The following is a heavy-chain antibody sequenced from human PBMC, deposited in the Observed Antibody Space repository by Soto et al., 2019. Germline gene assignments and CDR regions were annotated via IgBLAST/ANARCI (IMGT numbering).Heavy chain of an antibody. Sequence: GGSLRLSCTASGFTFGDYAMGWFRQTPVKGLEWVGLIRSKAYGGTTEYAASVKGRFTISRDDSKSIAYLQVISLNTEDTAVYYCTRHPYLCSSTNCPAEYWGPGTLVTVSS. CDR1: GFTFGDYA. D-gene: IGHD2-2*01. J-gene: IGHJ4*02. CDR2: IRSKAYGGTT. V-gene: IGHV3-49*03. CDR3: TRHPYLCSSTNCPAEY.